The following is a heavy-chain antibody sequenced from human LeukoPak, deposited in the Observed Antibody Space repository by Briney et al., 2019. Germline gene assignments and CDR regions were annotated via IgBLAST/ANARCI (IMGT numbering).Heavy chain of an antibody. J-gene: IGHJ5*02. Sequence: QPGGSLRLSCAASGSTFSSYGMHWVRQAPGKGLEWVAFIRYDGSNKYYADSVKGRFTISRDNSKNTLYLQMNSLRAEDTAVYYCAKGRLRFLEGTGYLGTWGQGTLVTVSS. V-gene: IGHV3-30*02. D-gene: IGHD3-3*01. CDR2: IRYDGSNK. CDR1: GSTFSSYG. CDR3: AKGRLRFLEGTGYLGT.